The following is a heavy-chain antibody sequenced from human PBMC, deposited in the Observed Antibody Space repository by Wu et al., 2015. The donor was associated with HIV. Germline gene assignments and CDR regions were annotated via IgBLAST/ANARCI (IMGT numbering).Heavy chain of an antibody. CDR3: ARGPLSGNIWPYNWFDP. Sequence: QVHLVQSGAEVKKPGASVKVSCKASGNIFTDYYIHWVRQAPGQGLEWMGWINPNSGGSNFAQRFQGRVTMTRDTSVTTAYMELSSLISDDTAVYYCARGPLSGNIWPYNWFDPWGQGTLVTVSS. J-gene: IGHJ5*02. CDR2: INPNSGGS. V-gene: IGHV1-2*02. D-gene: IGHD5-12*01. CDR1: GNIFTDYY.